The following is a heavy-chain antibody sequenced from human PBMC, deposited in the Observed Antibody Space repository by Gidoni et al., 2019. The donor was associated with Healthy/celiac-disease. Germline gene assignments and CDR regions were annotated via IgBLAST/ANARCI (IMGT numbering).Heavy chain of an antibody. Sequence: QVQLQESGPGLVTPSQTLSLPCTVSGGPISSGSYYWSWIRQPAGKGLEWIGRIYTSGSTNYNPALKSRVTISVDTSKNQFSLKLSSVTAADTAVYYCARGGVPAAVDYWGQGTLVTVSS. D-gene: IGHD2-2*01. J-gene: IGHJ4*02. V-gene: IGHV4-61*02. CDR1: GGPISSGSYY. CDR2: IYTSGST. CDR3: ARGGVPAAVDY.